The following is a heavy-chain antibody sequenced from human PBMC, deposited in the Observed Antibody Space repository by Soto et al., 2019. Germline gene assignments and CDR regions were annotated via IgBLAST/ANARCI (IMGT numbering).Heavy chain of an antibody. CDR3: ARALDGNCSGGSCYPREDYYYMDV. CDR1: GGSISSGGYY. V-gene: IGHV4-31*03. D-gene: IGHD2-15*01. CDR2: IYYSGST. J-gene: IGHJ6*03. Sequence: SETLSLTCTVSGGSISSGGYYWSWIRQHPGKGLEWIGYIYYSGSTYYNPSLKSRVTISVDTSKNQFSPKLSSVTAADTAVYYCARALDGNCSGGSCYPREDYYYMDVWGKGTTVTVSS.